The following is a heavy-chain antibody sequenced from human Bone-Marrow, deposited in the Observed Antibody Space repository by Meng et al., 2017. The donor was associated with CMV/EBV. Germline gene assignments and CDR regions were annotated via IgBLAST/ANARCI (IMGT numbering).Heavy chain of an antibody. CDR1: GYTFTGYY. V-gene: IGHV1-2*02. J-gene: IGHJ6*02. D-gene: IGHD3-3*01. CDR2: INPNSGGT. Sequence: ASVKVSCKASGYTFTGYYMHWVRQAPGQGLEWMGWINPNSGGTNYAQKFQGRVTMTRDTSISTAYKELSRLRSDDTAVYYCARVPLRFLELPTLPPVHYGMDVWGQGTTVTVSS. CDR3: ARVPLRFLELPTLPPVHYGMDV.